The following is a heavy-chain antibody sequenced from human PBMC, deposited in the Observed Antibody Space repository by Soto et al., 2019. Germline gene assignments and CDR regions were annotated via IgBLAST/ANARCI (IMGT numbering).Heavy chain of an antibody. CDR2: INPNSGGT. D-gene: IGHD3-22*01. CDR1: GYTFTGYY. V-gene: IGHV1-2*02. Sequence: ASVKVSCKASGYTFTGYYMHWLRQSPGQGLEWMGWINPNSGGTNYADSVKGRFTISRDNAKNSLYLQMNSLRAEDTAVYYCARVVYFDSSGYSVWGQGTLVTVSS. CDR3: ARVVYFDSSGYSV. J-gene: IGHJ4*02.